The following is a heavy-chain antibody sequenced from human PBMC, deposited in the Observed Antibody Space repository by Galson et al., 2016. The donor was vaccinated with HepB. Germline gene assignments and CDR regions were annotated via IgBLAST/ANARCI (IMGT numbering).Heavy chain of an antibody. CDR1: GGSITNNEFH. V-gene: IGHV4-39*07. J-gene: IGHJ3*02. CDR3: ARDGGSSSSDGFDI. Sequence: SETLSLTCTVSGGSITNNEFHWGWIRQPPGKGLEWIGSIHYSGTTYYNPSLKSRVAISIDTSKKQFSLTVSSVTAADTAVYYCARDGGSSSSDGFDIWGQGTMVTVSS. D-gene: IGHD6-13*01. CDR2: IHYSGTT.